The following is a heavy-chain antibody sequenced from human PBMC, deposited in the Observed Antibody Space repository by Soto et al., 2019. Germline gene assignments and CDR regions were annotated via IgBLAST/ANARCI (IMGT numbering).Heavy chain of an antibody. Sequence: GGSLRLSCAASGFTFSSYAMSWVRQAPGKGLEWVSAISGSGGSTYYADSVKGRFTISRDNSKNTLYLQMNSLRAEDTAVYYCAKGALGLRYFDWNYYYGMDVWGQGTTVTVSS. CDR2: ISGSGGST. CDR1: GFTFSSYA. CDR3: AKGALGLRYFDWNYYYGMDV. D-gene: IGHD3-9*01. V-gene: IGHV3-23*01. J-gene: IGHJ6*02.